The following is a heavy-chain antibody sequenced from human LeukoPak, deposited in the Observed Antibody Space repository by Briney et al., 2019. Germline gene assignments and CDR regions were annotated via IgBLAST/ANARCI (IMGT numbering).Heavy chain of an antibody. CDR3: ARVVASTSIDS. Sequence: PSETLSLTCTVSGYSISSGYFWGWMRQPPGKGLEWIGSIYQSETAHYNPSLKSRVTISVDTSKNQFSLKLSSVIAADSALYYCARVVASTSIDSWGQGTLVTVSS. CDR1: GYSISSGYF. D-gene: IGHD2-15*01. J-gene: IGHJ4*02. CDR2: IYQSETA. V-gene: IGHV4-38-2*02.